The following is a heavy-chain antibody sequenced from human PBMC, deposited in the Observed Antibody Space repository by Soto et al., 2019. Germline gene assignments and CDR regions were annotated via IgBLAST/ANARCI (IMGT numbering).Heavy chain of an antibody. D-gene: IGHD2-15*01. CDR2: INHSGST. CDR3: ARDIVVVVAATPRRVNAFDI. J-gene: IGHJ3*02. CDR1: GGSFSGYY. V-gene: IGHV4-34*01. Sequence: QVQLQQWGAGLLKPSETLSLTCAVYGGSFSGYYWSWIRQPPGKGLEWIGEINHSGSTNYNPSLNSQANISVEPTKKQFSQKLNCVTAAGTAVYYCARDIVVVVAATPRRVNAFDIWGQGTMVTVSS.